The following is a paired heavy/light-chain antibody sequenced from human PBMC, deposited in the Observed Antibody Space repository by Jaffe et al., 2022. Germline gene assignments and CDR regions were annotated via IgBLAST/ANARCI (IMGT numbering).Heavy chain of an antibody. Sequence: QVQLQQWGAGLLKPSETLSLTCAVYGGSFSGYYWSWIRQPPGKGLEWIGEINHSGSTNYNPSLKSRVTISVDTSKNQFSLKLSSVTAADTAVYYCARGRKRQARFDYYYYYYMDVWGKGTTVTVSS. CDR3: ARGRKRQARFDYYYYYYMDV. CDR2: INHSGST. CDR1: GGSFSGYY. J-gene: IGHJ6*03. D-gene: IGHD3-3*01. V-gene: IGHV4-34*01.
Light chain of an antibody. J-gene: IGLJ3*02. CDR2: DNN. CDR1: SSNIGNNY. V-gene: IGLV1-51*01. CDR3: GTWDSSLSAGQ. Sequence: QSVLTQPPSVSAAPGQKVTISCSGSSSNIGNNYVSWYQQLPGTAPKLLIYDNNKRPSGIPDRFSGSKSGTSATLGITGLQTGDEADYYCGTWDSSLSAGQFGGGTKLTVL.